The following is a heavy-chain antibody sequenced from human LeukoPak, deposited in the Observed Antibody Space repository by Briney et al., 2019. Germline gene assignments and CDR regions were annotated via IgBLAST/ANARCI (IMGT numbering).Heavy chain of an antibody. CDR2: ISSSSSTI. V-gene: IGHV3-48*01. D-gene: IGHD3-22*01. CDR3: ARGLRGFVGYWFHGMDV. J-gene: IGHJ6*02. CDR1: GFTFSSYS. Sequence: PGGSLRLSCAASGFTFSSYSMNWVRQAPGKGLEWVSYISSSSSTIYYADSVKGRFTISRDNAKNSLYLQMNSLRAEDTAVYYCARGLRGFVGYWFHGMDVWGQGTTVTVSS.